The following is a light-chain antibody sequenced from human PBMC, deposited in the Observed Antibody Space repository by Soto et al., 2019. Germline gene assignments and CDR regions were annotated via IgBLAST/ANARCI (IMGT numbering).Light chain of an antibody. Sequence: DIQMTQSPSSLSASVGDTVTITCRASQSISVHLNWYQQKPGKVPKLLIYAASNLQSGVPLRFSGSGSETDFALTISSLQPEDFATSYCQQSNITPYTFGQGTKQKIK. V-gene: IGKV1-39*01. CDR2: AAS. J-gene: IGKJ2*01. CDR3: QQSNITPYT. CDR1: QSISVH.